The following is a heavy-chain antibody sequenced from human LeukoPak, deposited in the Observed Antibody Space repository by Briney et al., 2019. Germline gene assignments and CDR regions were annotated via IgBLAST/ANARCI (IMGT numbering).Heavy chain of an antibody. D-gene: IGHD1-26*01. V-gene: IGHV3-15*01. CDR1: GFSFSNAW. Sequence: GGSLRLSCAASGFSFSNAWMSWVRQAPGKGLEWVGRIKSKTDGGTTDYAAPVKGRFSISRDDSNNTVYLKMYSLKTEDTAVYYCTTLESGSSYYYYMDLWGKGTTVTISS. CDR2: IKSKTDGGTT. J-gene: IGHJ6*03. CDR3: TTLESGSSYYYYMDL.